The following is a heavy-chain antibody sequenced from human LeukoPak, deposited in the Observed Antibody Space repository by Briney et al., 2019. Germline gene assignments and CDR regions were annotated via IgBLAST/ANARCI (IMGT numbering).Heavy chain of an antibody. CDR1: GFTFSSYA. J-gene: IGHJ4*02. V-gene: IGHV3-23*01. Sequence: PGGSLRLACAASGFTFSSYAMSWVRQVPGKGLEWVSAISGSGGSTYYADSVKGRFTISRDNSKNTLYLQMNSLRAEDTAVYYCAKGENYDFWSGKFDYWGQGTLVTVSS. D-gene: IGHD3-3*01. CDR3: AKGENYDFWSGKFDY. CDR2: ISGSGGST.